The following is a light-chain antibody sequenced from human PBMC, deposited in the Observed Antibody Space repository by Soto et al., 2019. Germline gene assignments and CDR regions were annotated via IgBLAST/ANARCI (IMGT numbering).Light chain of an antibody. J-gene: IGKJ5*01. Sequence: EVVLTQSPGTLSLSPGERATLSCRASQSVSSNYLAWYQQKPGQAPRLLIYGAFSRATGIPARFSGSGSETDFTLTVSSLRSEDSAVYYCQQYNYWPITFGQGIRLEI. CDR3: QQYNYWPIT. V-gene: IGKV3-20*01. CDR2: GAF. CDR1: QSVSSNY.